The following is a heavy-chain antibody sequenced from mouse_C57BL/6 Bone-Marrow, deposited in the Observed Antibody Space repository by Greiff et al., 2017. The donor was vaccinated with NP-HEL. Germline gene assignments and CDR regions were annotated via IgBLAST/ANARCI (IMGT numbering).Heavy chain of an antibody. CDR3: ASPYYYDYGWFAY. J-gene: IGHJ3*01. CDR1: GYTFTSYW. CDR2: IDPSDSYT. D-gene: IGHD2-4*01. Sequence: QVQLQQPGAELVKPGASVKLSCKASGYTFTSYWMQWVKQRPGQGLEWIGEIDPSDSYTNYNQKVKGRATLTVDTSSSTAYMQLSSLTSVDSAVYYCASPYYYDYGWFAYWGQGTLVTVSA. V-gene: IGHV1-50*01.